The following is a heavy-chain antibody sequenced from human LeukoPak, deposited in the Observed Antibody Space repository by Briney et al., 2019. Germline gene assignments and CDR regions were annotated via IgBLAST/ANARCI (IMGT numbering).Heavy chain of an antibody. D-gene: IGHD6-13*01. CDR2: IYSSGST. CDR1: GGSISSGNYY. J-gene: IGHJ5*02. CDR3: ARDLFTSSWYRWFDP. Sequence: SQTLSLTCTVSGGSISSGNYYWSWIRQPAGKGLEWIGRIYSSGSTNYNPSLKSRVTISEDTSKNQFSLKLTSVTAADTAVYYCARDLFTSSWYRWFDPWGQGTLVTVSS. V-gene: IGHV4-61*02.